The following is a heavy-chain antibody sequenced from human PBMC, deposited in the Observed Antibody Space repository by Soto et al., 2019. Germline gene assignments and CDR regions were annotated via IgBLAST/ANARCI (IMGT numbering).Heavy chain of an antibody. D-gene: IGHD1-1*01. CDR1: GYSFTTYG. V-gene: IGHV1-18*01. CDR3: AREGTAPFYYSGMDV. Sequence: QVQLVQSGGEVKKPGASVKVSCKTSGYSFTTYGISWGRQAPGQGLEWMGWISAYNVNTNYAQKLKGRVTMTTDTSTSTAYMELRSLRSDDTAVYYGAREGTAPFYYSGMDVWGQGSTVTVSS. J-gene: IGHJ6*02. CDR2: ISAYNVNT.